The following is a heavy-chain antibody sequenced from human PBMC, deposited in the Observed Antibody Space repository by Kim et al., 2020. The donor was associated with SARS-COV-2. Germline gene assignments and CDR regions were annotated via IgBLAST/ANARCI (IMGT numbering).Heavy chain of an antibody. V-gene: IGHV4-39*01. D-gene: IGHD6-19*01. CDR2: IYYTGST. CDR3: VRHEGGSGWTRNYFDY. J-gene: IGHJ4*02. CDR1: GGSVSSNSHF. Sequence: SETLSLTCTVSGGSVSSNSHFWGWIRQPPGKGLEWIGSIYYTGSTYYNPSLKGRVTISLDMSKNQFSLKLSSVTAADTAVYYCVRHEGGSGWTRNYFDYWGQGVLVTVSS.